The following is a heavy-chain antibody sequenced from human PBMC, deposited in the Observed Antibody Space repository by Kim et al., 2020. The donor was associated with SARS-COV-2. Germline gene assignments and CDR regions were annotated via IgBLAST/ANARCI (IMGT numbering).Heavy chain of an antibody. V-gene: IGHV3-9*01. J-gene: IGHJ4*02. Sequence: GGSLRLSCAASGFTFDDYAMHWVRQAPGKGLEWVSGISWNSGSIGYADSVKGRFTISRDNAKNSLYLQMNSLRAEDTALYYCAKEEYSSGWYEQGGHFDYWGQGTLVTVSS. CDR2: ISWNSGSI. CDR1: GFTFDDYA. CDR3: AKEEYSSGWYEQGGHFDY. D-gene: IGHD6-19*01.